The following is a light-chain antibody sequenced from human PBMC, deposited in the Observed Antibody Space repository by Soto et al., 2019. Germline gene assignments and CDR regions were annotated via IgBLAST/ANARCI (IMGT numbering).Light chain of an antibody. V-gene: IGKV3-11*01. J-gene: IGKJ3*01. CDR2: DAS. CDR3: HQRSTRPFT. Sequence: EIVLTQSPATLSLSPGERATLSCRASQSISSYLAWYQQKPDQAPRLLIYDASNRATGIPARFSGSGSGTDFTLTISSLEPEDFADYYCHQRSTRPFTFGPGTKVDIK. CDR1: QSISSY.